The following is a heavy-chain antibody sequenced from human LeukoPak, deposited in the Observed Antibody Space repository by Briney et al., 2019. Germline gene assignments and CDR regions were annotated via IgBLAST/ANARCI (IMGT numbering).Heavy chain of an antibody. Sequence: SETLSLXCTVSGGSISSSSYYWGWIRQPPGKGQEWIGSIYYSGSTNYNPSLKSRVTIYVDTSRNQFSLKLSPVTAADTAVYYCARQGYCSSTSCYNRGFFDYWGQGTLVTVSS. CDR2: IYYSGST. CDR1: GGSISSSSYY. CDR3: ARQGYCSSTSCYNRGFFDY. J-gene: IGHJ4*02. D-gene: IGHD2-2*01. V-gene: IGHV4-39*01.